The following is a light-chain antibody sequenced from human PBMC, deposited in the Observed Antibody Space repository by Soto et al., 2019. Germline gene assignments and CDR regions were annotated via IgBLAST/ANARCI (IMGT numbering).Light chain of an antibody. V-gene: IGKV1-5*01. CDR3: QQYTSYPYT. Sequence: DIQMTQSPSTLSASVGDRVTITCRATQSIGASLAWYQQQPGKGPKLLIYDASTLETGVPTQFSGSGSGTEFTVTISSLQPDDFASYYCQQYTSYPYTFGQGTKLMI. CDR2: DAS. CDR1: QSIGAS. J-gene: IGKJ2*01.